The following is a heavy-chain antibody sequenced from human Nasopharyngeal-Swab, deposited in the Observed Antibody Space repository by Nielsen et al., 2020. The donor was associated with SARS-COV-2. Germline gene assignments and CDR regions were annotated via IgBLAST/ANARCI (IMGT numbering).Heavy chain of an antibody. CDR1: GYTFTSYY. V-gene: IGHV1-46*01. Sequence: ASVKVSCKASGYTFTSYYMHWVRQAPGQGLEWMGIINPSGGSTIYAQKFQGRVTMTRDTSTSTVYMELSSLRSEDTAVYYCARDAGDTLNEGGGYCGGDCRPPFELDYWGQGTLVTVSS. D-gene: IGHD2-21*02. CDR2: INPSGGST. J-gene: IGHJ4*02. CDR3: ARDAGDTLNEGGGYCGGDCRPPFELDY.